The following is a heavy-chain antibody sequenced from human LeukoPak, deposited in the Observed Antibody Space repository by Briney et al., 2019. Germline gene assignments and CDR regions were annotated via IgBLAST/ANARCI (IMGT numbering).Heavy chain of an antibody. V-gene: IGHV1-2*02. CDR2: INPNSGGT. CDR3: ARDRVDLWFGELSAFDI. J-gene: IGHJ3*02. Sequence: ASVKVSCKASGYTFTGYYTHWVRQAPGQGLEWMGWINPNSGGTNYAQKFQGRVTMTRDTSVSTAYMELSRLRSDDTAVYYCARDRVDLWFGELSAFDIWGQGTMVTVSS. D-gene: IGHD3-10*01. CDR1: GYTFTGYY.